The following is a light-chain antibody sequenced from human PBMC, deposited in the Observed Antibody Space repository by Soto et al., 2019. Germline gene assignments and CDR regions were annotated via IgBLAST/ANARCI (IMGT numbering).Light chain of an antibody. Sequence: EIVITQSPATLSVSPGERATLSCRASQNIGGTLAWYQQKPGQAPRLLFYGASTRATGIPDRFSGSGSGTEFTLTISSLXSEDFAVYYCQQFHNWPPITFGGGTKVDIK. V-gene: IGKV3-15*01. J-gene: IGKJ4*01. CDR3: QQFHNWPPIT. CDR2: GAS. CDR1: QNIGGT.